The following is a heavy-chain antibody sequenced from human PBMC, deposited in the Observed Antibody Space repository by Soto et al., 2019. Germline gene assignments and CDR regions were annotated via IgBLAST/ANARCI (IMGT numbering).Heavy chain of an antibody. D-gene: IGHD1-26*01. Sequence: GESLKISCKGSGYNFTKYWIGWVRQMPGKGLEWMGIIYPGDSDTRYSPSFQGQVTISADKSISAAYLQWSSLKASDTAMYYCARQEGAPVLFYYGMNVWGQGTTVTVSS. CDR1: GYNFTKYW. CDR3: ARQEGAPVLFYYGMNV. CDR2: IYPGDSDT. J-gene: IGHJ6*02. V-gene: IGHV5-51*01.